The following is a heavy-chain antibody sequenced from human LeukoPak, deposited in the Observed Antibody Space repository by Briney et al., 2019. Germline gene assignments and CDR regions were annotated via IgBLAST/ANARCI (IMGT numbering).Heavy chain of an antibody. CDR2: MNPNSGNT. J-gene: IGHJ6*03. D-gene: IGHD3-3*01. V-gene: IGHV1-8*01. CDR3: ARGFYDDFWSGYYMRYYYYYYMDV. CDR1: GYTFTSYD. Sequence: ASVKVSCKASGYTFTSYDINWVRQATGRGLEWMGWMNPNSGNTGYAQKFQGRVTMTRNTSISTAYTELSSLRSEDTAVYYCARGFYDDFWSGYYMRYYYYYYMDVWGKGTTVTVSS.